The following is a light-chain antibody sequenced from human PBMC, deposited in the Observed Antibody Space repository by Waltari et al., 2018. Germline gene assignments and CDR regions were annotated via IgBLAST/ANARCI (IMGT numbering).Light chain of an antibody. J-gene: IGKJ1*01. CDR3: QHYERIPET. Sequence: IVLTQSPGTLSLSPGDRATLSCRASQNIFSTLAWYQQKPGQAPRLLISGASSLASGIPARFSGSGSGTDFSLTISGLDPEDFAAYYCQHYERIPETFGQGTKVEMK. V-gene: IGKV3-20*01. CDR1: QNIFST. CDR2: GAS.